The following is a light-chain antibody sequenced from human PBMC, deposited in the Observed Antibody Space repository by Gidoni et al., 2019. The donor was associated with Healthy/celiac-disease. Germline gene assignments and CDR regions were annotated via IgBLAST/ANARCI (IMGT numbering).Light chain of an antibody. Sequence: IQITQSPSSLSPSVGDRLTITCPASQDSSNYFNWYQQKPGKAPKLMIYDATKVQTGVPSRFSGSGSGKDFTFTISRVQPEDIATYYWQQYDKLPLTFGGGTKVEIK. CDR1: QDSSNY. J-gene: IGKJ4*01. CDR2: DAT. CDR3: QQYDKLPLT. V-gene: IGKV1-33*01.